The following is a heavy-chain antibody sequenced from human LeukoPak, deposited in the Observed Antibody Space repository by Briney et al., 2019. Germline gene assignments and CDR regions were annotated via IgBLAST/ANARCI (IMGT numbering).Heavy chain of an antibody. CDR3: ARDHEGRRTHDSGLF. CDR1: GFTFSSYG. CDR2: ISGSGGST. V-gene: IGHV3-23*01. D-gene: IGHD3-10*01. Sequence: PGGTLRLSCAASGFTFSSYGMSWVRQAPGKGLEWVSAISGSGGSTYYADSVKGRFTISRDNSKNTLYLQMNSLRAEDTAVYYCARDHEGRRTHDSGLFWGQGTLVTVSS. J-gene: IGHJ4*02.